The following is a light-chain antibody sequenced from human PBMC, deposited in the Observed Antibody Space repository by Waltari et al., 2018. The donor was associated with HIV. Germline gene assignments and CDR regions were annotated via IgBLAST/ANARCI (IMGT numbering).Light chain of an antibody. CDR1: QSLLRSDGKTY. CDR2: EVS. Sequence: DTVMTQSPPPPSATPRQPPSTPCKPSQSLLRSDGKTYSYWYLQKPGQAPQLLIYEVSNRFSGVPDRFSGSGAGTDFTLKISRVEAEDVGVYYCMQSIQLPRTFGQGTKVEIK. V-gene: IGKV2D-29*01. CDR3: MQSIQLPRT. J-gene: IGKJ1*01.